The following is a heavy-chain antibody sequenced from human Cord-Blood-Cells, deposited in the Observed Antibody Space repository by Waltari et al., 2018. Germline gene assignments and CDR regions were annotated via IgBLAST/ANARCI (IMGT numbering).Heavy chain of an antibody. CDR2: ITPIFGTA. CDR1: GGTFSSYA. CDR3: ARVGYGYSSSNWFDP. V-gene: IGHV1-69*01. Sequence: QVQLVQSGAEVKKPGSPVKVSCTASGGTFSSYAISWVRQAPGQGLEWMGGITPIFGTANYAQKFQGRVTITADESTSTAYMELSSLRSEDTAVYYCARVGYGYSSSNWFDPWGQGTLVTVSS. J-gene: IGHJ5*02. D-gene: IGHD6-13*01.